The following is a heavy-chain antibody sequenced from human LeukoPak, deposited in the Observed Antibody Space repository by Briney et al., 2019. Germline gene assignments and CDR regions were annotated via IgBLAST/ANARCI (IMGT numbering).Heavy chain of an antibody. CDR3: ARGGSGWKRRNWFDP. D-gene: IGHD6-19*01. V-gene: IGHV4-34*01. CDR1: GGSFSGYY. Sequence: SGTLSLTCAVYGGSFSGYYWSWIRQPPGKGLEWIGEINHSGSTNYNPSLKSRVTISVDTSKNQFSLKLSSVTAADTAVYYCARGGSGWKRRNWFDPWGQGTLVTVSS. J-gene: IGHJ5*02. CDR2: INHSGST.